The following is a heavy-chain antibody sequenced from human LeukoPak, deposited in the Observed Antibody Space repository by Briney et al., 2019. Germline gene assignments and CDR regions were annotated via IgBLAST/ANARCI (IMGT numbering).Heavy chain of an antibody. V-gene: IGHV3-21*01. CDR3: ATYDILTGYDY. Sequence: GGSLRLSCAASGFTFSSYSMNWVRQAPGKGLEWVSSISSSSSYIYYADSVKGRFSISRDNAKNSLYLQMNSLRAEDTAVYYCATYDILTGYDYWGQGTLVTVSS. J-gene: IGHJ4*02. CDR2: ISSSSSYI. D-gene: IGHD3-9*01. CDR1: GFTFSSYS.